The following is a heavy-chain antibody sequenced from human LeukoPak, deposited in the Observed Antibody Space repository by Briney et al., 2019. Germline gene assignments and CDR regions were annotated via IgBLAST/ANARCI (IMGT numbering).Heavy chain of an antibody. CDR1: GVPFGSHT. D-gene: IGHD2/OR15-2a*01. CDR2: ISGSSSAT. Sequence: GGTLRLSCAASGVPFGSHTMNWVRQAPGKGLEWISYISGSSSATYYADSVKGRFTISRDNAKNSLFLQMNSLRAEDTAVYFCARGAKSTYYFYDDNWGQGTRVTVSS. V-gene: IGHV3-48*04. CDR3: ARGAKSTYYFYDDN. J-gene: IGHJ4*02.